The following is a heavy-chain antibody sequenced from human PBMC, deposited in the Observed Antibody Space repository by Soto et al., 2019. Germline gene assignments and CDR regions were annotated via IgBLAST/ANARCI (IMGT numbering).Heavy chain of an antibody. D-gene: IGHD3-10*01. CDR3: ARRWGEGRVDY. CDR1: GGSISSSNW. V-gene: IGHV4-4*02. Sequence: QVQLQESGPGLVKPSGTLSLTCAVSGGSISSSNWWSWVRQPPGKGLEWSGVIYHSGNTNYNPSLNSRVTIAVDKSRNQFSLKLSSVTAADTAVYYCARRWGEGRVDYWGQGTLVTVSS. CDR2: IYHSGNT. J-gene: IGHJ4*02.